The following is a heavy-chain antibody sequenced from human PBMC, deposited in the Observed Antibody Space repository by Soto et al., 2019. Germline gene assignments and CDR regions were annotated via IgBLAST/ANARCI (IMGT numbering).Heavy chain of an antibody. CDR1: GGTFSSYT. CDR3: AREGNSSSSVKTIPGYYYYYMDV. CDR2: IIPILGIA. D-gene: IGHD6-6*01. Sequence: QVQLVQSGAEVKKPGSSVKVSCKASGGTFSSYTISWVRQAPGQGLEWMGRIIPILGIANYAQKFQGRVTITADKSTSTAYMELSSLRSEDTAVYYCAREGNSSSSVKTIPGYYYYYMDVWGKGTTVTVSS. V-gene: IGHV1-69*08. J-gene: IGHJ6*03.